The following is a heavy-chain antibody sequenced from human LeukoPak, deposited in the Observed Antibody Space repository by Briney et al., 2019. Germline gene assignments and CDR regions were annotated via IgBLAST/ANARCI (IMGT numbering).Heavy chain of an antibody. V-gene: IGHV1-69*06. J-gene: IGHJ6*03. CDR3: ARGASYGPGRYYMDV. D-gene: IGHD3-10*01. CDR1: GFTFSSYA. CDR2: IIPIFGTA. Sequence: GRSLRLSCAASGFTFSSYAISWVRQAPGQGLEWMGGIIPIFGTANYAQKFQGRVTITADKSTSTAYMELSSLRSEDTAVYYCARGASYGPGRYYMDVRGKGTTVTVSS.